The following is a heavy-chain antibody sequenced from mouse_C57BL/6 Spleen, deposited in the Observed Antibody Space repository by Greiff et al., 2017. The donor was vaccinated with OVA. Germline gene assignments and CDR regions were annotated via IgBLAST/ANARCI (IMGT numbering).Heavy chain of an antibody. Sequence: EVQLQQSGPELVKPGASVKISCKASGYTFTDYYMNWVKQSHGKSLEWIGDINPNNGGTSYNQKFKGKATLTVDKSSSTAYMELRSLTSEDSAVYYCARGKDSSGSDYWGQGTTLTVSS. CDR2: INPNNGGT. J-gene: IGHJ2*01. D-gene: IGHD3-2*02. V-gene: IGHV1-26*01. CDR3: ARGKDSSGSDY. CDR1: GYTFTDYY.